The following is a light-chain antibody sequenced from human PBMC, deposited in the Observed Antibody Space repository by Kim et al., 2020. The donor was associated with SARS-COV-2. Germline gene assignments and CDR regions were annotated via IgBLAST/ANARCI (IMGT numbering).Light chain of an antibody. J-gene: IGKJ5*01. V-gene: IGKV1-16*02. CDR1: QGITNS. CDR2: AAS. Sequence: ASVGDRVTITCRASQGITNSLAWFQQKPGKAPKSLISAASTLQSGVPSKFSGSGSGTYFTLIINNLQPEDSATYYCQQYNSYPFTFGQGTRLEIK. CDR3: QQYNSYPFT.